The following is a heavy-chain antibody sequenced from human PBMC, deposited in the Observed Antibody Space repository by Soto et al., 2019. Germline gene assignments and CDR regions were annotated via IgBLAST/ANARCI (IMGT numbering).Heavy chain of an antibody. CDR1: GFTFSNYN. CDR3: ARGNPRPYYFDH. Sequence: EVQLVESGGGLVKPGGSLRLSCAASGFTFSNYNINWVRQAPGKGLEWVSSISSVSSYIYYADSVKGRFTISRDNAKNTLYLQMNSLRAEDSAVYYCARGNPRPYYFDHWGQGTLLTISS. J-gene: IGHJ4*02. V-gene: IGHV3-21*01. CDR2: ISSVSSYI.